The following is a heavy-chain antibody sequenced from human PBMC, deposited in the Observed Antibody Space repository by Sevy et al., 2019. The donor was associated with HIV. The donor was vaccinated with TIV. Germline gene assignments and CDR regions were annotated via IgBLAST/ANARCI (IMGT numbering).Heavy chain of an antibody. CDR3: ARQRGVSGIAAAGPFDY. Sequence: SETLSLTCTVSGGSISSYYWSWIRQPPGKGLEWIGYIYYSGSTNYNPSLKSRVTISVDTSKNQFPLKLSSVTAADTAVYYCARQRGVSGIAAAGPFDYWGQGTLVTVSS. D-gene: IGHD6-13*01. J-gene: IGHJ4*02. CDR2: IYYSGST. V-gene: IGHV4-59*08. CDR1: GGSISSYY.